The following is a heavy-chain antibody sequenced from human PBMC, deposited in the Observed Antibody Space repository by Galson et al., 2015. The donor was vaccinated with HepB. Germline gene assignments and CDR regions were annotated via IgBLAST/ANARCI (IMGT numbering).Heavy chain of an antibody. CDR2: INPSGGST. V-gene: IGHV1-46*03. D-gene: IGHD3-22*01. CDR1: GYTFTSCY. Sequence: SVKVSCKASGYTFTSCYMHWVRQAPGQGLEWMGIINPSGGSTSYAQKFQGRVTMTRDTSTSTVYMELSSLRSEDTAVYYCARTSHYDSSGYHQYYFDYWGQGTLVTVSS. J-gene: IGHJ4*02. CDR3: ARTSHYDSSGYHQYYFDY.